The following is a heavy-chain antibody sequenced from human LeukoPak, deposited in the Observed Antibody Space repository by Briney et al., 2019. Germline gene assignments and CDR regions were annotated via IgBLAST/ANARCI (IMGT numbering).Heavy chain of an antibody. V-gene: IGHV3-30*18. D-gene: IGHD3-10*01. J-gene: IGHJ4*02. Sequence: GRSLRLSCAASGFTFSSYGMHWVRQAPGKGLEWVAVISYDGSNKYYADSVKGRFTISRDNSKNSLYLQMNSLRAEDTALYYCAKDTAYGSGSYLFDYWGQGTLVTVSS. CDR3: AKDTAYGSGSYLFDY. CDR2: ISYDGSNK. CDR1: GFTFSSYG.